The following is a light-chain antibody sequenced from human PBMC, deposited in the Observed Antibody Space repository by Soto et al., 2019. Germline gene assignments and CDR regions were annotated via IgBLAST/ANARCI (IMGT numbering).Light chain of an antibody. Sequence: QSALTQPASVSGSPGQSITISCTGASSDVGGYNYVSWYQQHPGKAPKLMIYEVSNRPSGVSNRFSGSKSGNTASLIISGLQAEDEADYHCSSYASSGSYVFGTGTKVTVL. V-gene: IGLV2-14*01. CDR3: SSYASSGSYV. CDR1: SSDVGGYNY. CDR2: EVS. J-gene: IGLJ1*01.